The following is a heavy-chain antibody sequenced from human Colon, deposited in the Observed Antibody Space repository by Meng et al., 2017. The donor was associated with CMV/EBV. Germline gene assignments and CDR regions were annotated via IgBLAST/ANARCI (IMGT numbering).Heavy chain of an antibody. V-gene: IGHV1-2*02. D-gene: IGHD6-13*01. J-gene: IGHJ4*02. Sequence: QLQLGSSGTKMKTPGASWKVSGKTSGYTFTDNHLHWVRQAPGQGLEWMGWIYPQDGGTYFSQKFQDRVTLTRDKSITTAYMELSGLTSDDTAIYYCVRESWYFDFWGEGTLVTVSS. CDR1: GYTFTDNH. CDR2: IYPQDGGT. CDR3: VRESWYFDF.